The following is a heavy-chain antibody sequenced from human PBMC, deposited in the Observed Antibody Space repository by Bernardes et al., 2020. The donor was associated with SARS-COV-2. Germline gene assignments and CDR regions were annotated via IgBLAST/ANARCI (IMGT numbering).Heavy chain of an antibody. CDR2: ISGRDGST. CDR1: GFTFSTYA. Sequence: GGSLRLSCAASGFTFSTYAMGWVRQAPGKGLEWVSGISGRDGSTYYADSVKGRFTISRDNSKNTLYLQMNRLSAEDTAVYYCARDNWSHYQEPYFDYWGQGTLVTVSS. V-gene: IGHV3-23*01. D-gene: IGHD3-10*01. CDR3: ARDNWSHYQEPYFDY. J-gene: IGHJ4*02.